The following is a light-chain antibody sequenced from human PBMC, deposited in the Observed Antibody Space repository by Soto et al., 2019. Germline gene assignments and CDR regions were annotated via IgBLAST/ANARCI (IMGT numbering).Light chain of an antibody. J-gene: IGKJ1*01. CDR3: QQSYSARTWT. V-gene: IGKV1-39*01. Sequence: DIQMTQSPSSLSAYVGDRVTITCRASQRISYYVNWYQQKPGKVPKLLIYAASRLQSGVPARFSGSGSGTDFTLTINSLQPEDFATYPCQQSYSARTWTFGQGTKVEIK. CDR1: QRISYY. CDR2: AAS.